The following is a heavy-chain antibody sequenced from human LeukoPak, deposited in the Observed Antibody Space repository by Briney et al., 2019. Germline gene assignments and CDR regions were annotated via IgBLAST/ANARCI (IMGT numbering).Heavy chain of an antibody. CDR1: GLTFSRYG. D-gene: IGHD3-22*01. CDR2: ISSSSSYI. CDR3: ARMGRPDSSGSTY. J-gene: IGHJ4*02. Sequence: PGGSLRLSCAASGLTFSRYGMHWVRQAPGKGLEWVSYISSSSSYIYYADSVKGRFTISRDNAKNSLYLQMNSLRAEDTAVYYCARMGRPDSSGSTYWGQGTLVTVSS. V-gene: IGHV3-21*05.